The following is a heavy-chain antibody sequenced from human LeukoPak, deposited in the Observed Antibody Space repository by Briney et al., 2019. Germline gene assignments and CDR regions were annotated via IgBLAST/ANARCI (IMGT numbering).Heavy chain of an antibody. CDR2: IYASGIT. V-gene: IGHV4-61*02. J-gene: IGHJ5*02. D-gene: IGHD5-24*01. CDR1: GASISDNFY. Sequence: SETLSLTCTVSGASISDNFYWSWIRQSAGKGLEWIGRIYASGITTYSSSLKSRLTISVDTSKNQFSLRLTSVTAADTAVYYCPRESRTVQMATSMHGHWFDPWGQGTLVTVSS. CDR3: PRESRTVQMATSMHGHWFDP.